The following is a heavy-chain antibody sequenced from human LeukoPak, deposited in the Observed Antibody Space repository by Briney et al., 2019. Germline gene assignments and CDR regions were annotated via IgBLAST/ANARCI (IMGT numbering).Heavy chain of an antibody. J-gene: IGHJ6*02. CDR1: GYTFTSYG. CDR3: ARDLGLTYYYDSSGYSRGEYYYYGMDV. V-gene: IGHV1-18*01. CDR2: IGAYNGNT. D-gene: IGHD3-22*01. Sequence: ASVKVSCKASGYTFTSYGISWVRQAPGQGLEWMGWIGAYNGNTNYAQKLQGRVTMTTDTSTSTAYMELRSLRSDDTAVYYCARDLGLTYYYDSSGYSRGEYYYYGMDVWGQGTTVTVSS.